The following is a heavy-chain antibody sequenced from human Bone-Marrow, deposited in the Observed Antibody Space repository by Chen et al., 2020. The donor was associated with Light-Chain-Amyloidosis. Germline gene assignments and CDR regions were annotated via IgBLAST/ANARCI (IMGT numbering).Heavy chain of an antibody. V-gene: IGHV3-9*01. Sequence: EVQLVESGGDLVQPGRSLRLSCIASGFTLDDYAMHWVRQVPGKGLEWVSVISWNSDDIGYADSVKGRFIISRDNAKNSLDLQMNSLRVEDTALYYCAKDFHFGSGTSHGALDIWGRGTMVTVSS. CDR2: ISWNSDDI. CDR1: GFTLDDYA. J-gene: IGHJ3*02. CDR3: AKDFHFGSGTSHGALDI. D-gene: IGHD3-10*01.